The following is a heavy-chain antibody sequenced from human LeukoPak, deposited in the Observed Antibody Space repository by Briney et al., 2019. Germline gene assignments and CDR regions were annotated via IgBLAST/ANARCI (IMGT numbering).Heavy chain of an antibody. D-gene: IGHD4-17*01. CDR1: GYTSTSYA. CDR3: ARTKDGDTFDY. J-gene: IGHJ4*02. CDR2: INAGNGNT. V-gene: IGHV1-3*01. Sequence: ASVKVSCKASGYTSTSYAMHWVRQAPGQRLEWMGWINAGNGNTKYSQRFQGRVTITRDTSASTAYMELSSLRSEDTAVYYCARTKDGDTFDYWGQGTLVTVSS.